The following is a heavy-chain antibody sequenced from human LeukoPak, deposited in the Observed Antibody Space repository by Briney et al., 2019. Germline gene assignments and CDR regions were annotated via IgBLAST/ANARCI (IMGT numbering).Heavy chain of an antibody. CDR3: ARDLDVYSSGPAQFSY. J-gene: IGHJ4*02. Sequence: GASVKVSCKASGYTFTRYYLHWVRQAPGQGLEWMGIINPSGGNTSYAQKLQGRVTMTTDTSTSTAYMELRSLRSDDTAVYYCARDLDVYSSGPAQFSYWGQGTLVTVSS. V-gene: IGHV1-46*01. CDR1: GYTFTRYY. CDR2: INPSGGNT. D-gene: IGHD6-19*01.